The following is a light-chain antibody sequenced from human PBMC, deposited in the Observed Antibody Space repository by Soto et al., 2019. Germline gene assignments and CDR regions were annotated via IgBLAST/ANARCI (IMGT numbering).Light chain of an antibody. CDR3: QHYGRSPPYT. V-gene: IGKV3-20*01. J-gene: IGKJ2*01. Sequence: EIVLTQSPGTLSLSPGERATLSCRASQSVSSSYLSWFQQRPGQAPRLLIYGASSRATDILDRFSGSGSGTDFTLTISRLEPEDFAVYYCQHYGRSPPYTFGQGTKLEIK. CDR2: GAS. CDR1: QSVSSSY.